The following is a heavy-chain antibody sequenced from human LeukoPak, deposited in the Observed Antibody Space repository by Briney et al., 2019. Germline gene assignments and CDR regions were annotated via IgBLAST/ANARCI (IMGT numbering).Heavy chain of an antibody. V-gene: IGHV3-7*01. D-gene: IGHD3-10*01. J-gene: IGHJ4*02. CDR2: IKQDGREK. CDR3: ARTPPDYYGSGSYLDY. CDR1: GFTFSSYW. Sequence: GGSLRLSCAASGFTFSSYWMSWVRQAPGKGLEWVANIKQDGREKYYVDSVKGRFTISRDNAKNSLYLQMNSLRAEDTAVYYCARTPPDYYGSGSYLDYWGQGTLVTVSS.